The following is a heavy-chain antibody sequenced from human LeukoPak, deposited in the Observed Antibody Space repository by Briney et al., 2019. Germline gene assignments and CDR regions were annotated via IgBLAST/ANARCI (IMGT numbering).Heavy chain of an antibody. CDR2: ISWNSGSI. CDR1: GFTFDDYA. D-gene: IGHD6-13*01. Sequence: PGRSLRLSCAASGFTFDDYAMHWVRQAPGKGLEWVSGISWNSGSIGYADSVKGRFTISRDNSKNTLYLQMNSLRAEDTAVYYCAKDLTAAAGTGFDYWGQGTLVTVSS. V-gene: IGHV3-9*01. J-gene: IGHJ4*02. CDR3: AKDLTAAAGTGFDY.